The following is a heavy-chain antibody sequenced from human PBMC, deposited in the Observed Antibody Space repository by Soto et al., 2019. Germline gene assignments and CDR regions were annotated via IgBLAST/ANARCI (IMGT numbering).Heavy chain of an antibody. CDR3: ARGSHDSTWS. CDR2: TYYRSKWYN. V-gene: IGHV6-1*01. CDR1: GDSVSSNSAA. Sequence: PSQTLSLTCVISGDSVSSNSAAWSWIRQSPSRGLEWLGRTYYRSKWYNDYAVSVSSRITINPDTSKNQFSLQLTSVTPEDTAVYFCARGSHDSTWSWGQGTLVTVSS. D-gene: IGHD2-2*01. J-gene: IGHJ5*02.